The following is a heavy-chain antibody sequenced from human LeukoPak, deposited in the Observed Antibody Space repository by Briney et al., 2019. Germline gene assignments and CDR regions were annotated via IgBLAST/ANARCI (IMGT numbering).Heavy chain of an antibody. J-gene: IGHJ5*02. CDR1: GDSISSYY. Sequence: SETLSLTCTVSGDSISSYYWSWIRQPPGKGLEWIGYTYTSGSTNYNPSLKSRVTISVDTSKNQFSLKLSSVTAADTAVYYCARGEYYDFWSALPPHGWFDPWGQGTLVTVSS. CDR3: ARGEYYDFWSALPPHGWFDP. D-gene: IGHD3-3*01. CDR2: TYTSGST. V-gene: IGHV4-4*09.